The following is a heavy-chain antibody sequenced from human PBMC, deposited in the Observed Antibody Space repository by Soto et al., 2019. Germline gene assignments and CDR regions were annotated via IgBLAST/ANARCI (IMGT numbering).Heavy chain of an antibody. CDR2: VDAGGTYT. Sequence: GGSLRLSCTASGFTFNSHAMSWVRRAPGKGLEWVSAVDAGGTYTYYADSVKGRFTISRDNSKNMLFLQMNSLGAEDTALYYCARHSGTNQAGRNFDSWGQGILVTVSS. J-gene: IGHJ4*02. D-gene: IGHD5-12*01. CDR1: GFTFNSHA. V-gene: IGHV3-23*01. CDR3: ARHSGTNQAGRNFDS.